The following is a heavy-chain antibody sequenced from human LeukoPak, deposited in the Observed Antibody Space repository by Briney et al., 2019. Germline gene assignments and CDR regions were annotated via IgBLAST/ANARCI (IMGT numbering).Heavy chain of an antibody. CDR2: INHSGST. V-gene: IGHV4-34*01. D-gene: IGHD1-26*01. J-gene: IGHJ4*02. CDR3: ARWEGGSYYDFDY. Sequence: SETLSLTCAVYGGSFSGYYWSWIRQPPGKGREWIGEINHSGSTNYNPSLKSRVTISVDTSKNQFSLKLSSVTAADTAVYYYARWEGGSYYDFDYWGQGTLVTVSS. CDR1: GGSFSGYY.